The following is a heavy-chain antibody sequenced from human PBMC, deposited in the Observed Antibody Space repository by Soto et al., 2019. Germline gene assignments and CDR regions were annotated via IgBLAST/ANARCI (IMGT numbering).Heavy chain of an antibody. J-gene: IGHJ4*02. V-gene: IGHV3-30*18. CDR2: ISSDGNKK. CDR3: AKGYSGPLWFFDH. CDR1: GFTFNSFY. Sequence: QVQLVESGGGVVQPGRSLRLSCAVSGFTFNSFYMHWVRQAPGKGLELVALISSDGNKKYYADSVKGRFTASRDNSNSTLHLHMNNVRPEDRALYFCAKGYSGPLWFFDHWGQGTLVTVSS. D-gene: IGHD5-12*01.